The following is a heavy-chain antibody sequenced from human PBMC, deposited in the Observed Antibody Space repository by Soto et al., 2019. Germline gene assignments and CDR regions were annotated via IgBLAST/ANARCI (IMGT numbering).Heavy chain of an antibody. Sequence: ASVKISCKASGYTFTGYYMHWVRQAPGQGLEWMGWINPNSGGTNYAQKFQGWVTMTRDTSISTAYMELSRLRSDDTAVYYCARADASTSFGNYYGMDVWGQGTTVTVSS. CDR3: ARADASTSFGNYYGMDV. CDR2: INPNSGGT. D-gene: IGHD2-2*01. CDR1: GYTFTGYY. V-gene: IGHV1-2*04. J-gene: IGHJ6*02.